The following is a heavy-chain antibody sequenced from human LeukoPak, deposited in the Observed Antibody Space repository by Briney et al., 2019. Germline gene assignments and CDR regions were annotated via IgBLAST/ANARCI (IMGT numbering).Heavy chain of an antibody. V-gene: IGHV3-7*01. D-gene: IGHD3-9*01. Sequence: GGSLRLSCAASGCTFSSYCMSWVRQAPGKGLEWVANVKQDGSGKYYVDSVKGRFTISRDNAKNSLYLQMHSRRAEDTAVYYVAREHHHNEILSGLRATDAFGFRGRGTMLTVSP. CDR3: AREHHHNEILSGLRATDAFGF. CDR1: GCTFSSYC. J-gene: IGHJ3*01. CDR2: VKQDGSGK.